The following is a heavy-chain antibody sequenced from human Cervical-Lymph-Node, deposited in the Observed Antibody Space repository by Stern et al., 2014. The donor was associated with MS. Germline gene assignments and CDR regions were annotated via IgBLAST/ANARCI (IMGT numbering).Heavy chain of an antibody. V-gene: IGHV3-21*01. CDR3: ATNEPNHSFDLWGRGTLVTVSSGTGTVSLCDPFDV. J-gene: IGHJ3*01. CDR1: GFTFSYYS. D-gene: IGHD1-14*01. CDR2: IRRSSSYI. Sequence: EVQLVESGGGLVKPGGSLRLSCAASGFTFSYYSMNWVRQAPGKGLEWVSSIRRSSSYIYYRDSVKGRFTISRDNAKNSLYLQMNSLRAEDTAVYYCATNEPNHSFDLWGRGTLVTVSSGTGTVSLCDPFDVWGQGTMVTVSS.